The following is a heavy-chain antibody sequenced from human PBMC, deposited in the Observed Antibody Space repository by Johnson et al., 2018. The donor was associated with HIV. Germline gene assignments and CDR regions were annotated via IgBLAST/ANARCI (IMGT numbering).Heavy chain of an antibody. CDR1: GFTFSS. Sequence: QMLLVESGGGVVQPGRSLRLSCAASGFTFSSMHWDRQAPGKGLEWVAVISHDGSHKYYADSVKGRFSLSRDSSENKVSLQMHSLRLADTAVYYCARVRRGAGSLMGPVRRNNPFDIWGQGTTVIVSS. V-gene: IGHV3-30*14. D-gene: IGHD6-13*01. CDR2: ISHDGSHK. CDR3: ARVRRGAGSLMGPVRRNNPFDI. J-gene: IGHJ3*02.